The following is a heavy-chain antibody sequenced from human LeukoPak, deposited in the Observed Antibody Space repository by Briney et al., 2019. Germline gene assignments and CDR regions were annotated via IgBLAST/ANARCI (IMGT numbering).Heavy chain of an antibody. V-gene: IGHV3-15*01. J-gene: IGHJ6*03. CDR1: GFTFSNAW. CDR3: ARTYSSGWDYYYYVDV. Sequence: AGGSLRLSCAASGFTFSNAWMSWVRQAPGKGLEWVGRIKSKTDGGTTDYAAPVKGRFTISRDDSKNTLYLQMNSLRSEDTAVYYCARTYSSGWDYYYYVDVWGKGTTVTVSS. CDR2: IKSKTDGGTT. D-gene: IGHD6-19*01.